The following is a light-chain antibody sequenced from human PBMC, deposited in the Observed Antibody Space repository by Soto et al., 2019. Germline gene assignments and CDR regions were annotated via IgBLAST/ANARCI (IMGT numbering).Light chain of an antibody. Sequence: EIVLTQSPATLSLSPGERATLSCRASQSVSSYLAWYQQKPGQAPRLLIYDASRRATGIPDRFSGGGSGPDFTLSISKLEPEDFAVYYCQHYGSSPYTFGQGTKLEIK. CDR3: QHYGSSPYT. CDR1: QSVSSY. V-gene: IGKV3-20*01. J-gene: IGKJ2*01. CDR2: DAS.